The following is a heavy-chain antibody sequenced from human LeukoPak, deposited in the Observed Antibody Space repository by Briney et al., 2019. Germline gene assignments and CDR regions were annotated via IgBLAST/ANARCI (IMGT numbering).Heavy chain of an antibody. CDR3: ARDLTPGGYCSSTSCYGASYSDY. CDR1: GGTFSSYA. CDR2: IIPIFGTA. J-gene: IGHJ4*02. V-gene: IGHV1-69*01. Sequence: SVKVSCKASGGTFSSYAISWVRQAPGQGLEWMGGIIPIFGTANYAQKFQGRVTITADESTSTAYMELSSLRSEDTAVYYCARDLTPGGYCSSTSCYGASYSDYWGQGTLVTVSS. D-gene: IGHD2-2*01.